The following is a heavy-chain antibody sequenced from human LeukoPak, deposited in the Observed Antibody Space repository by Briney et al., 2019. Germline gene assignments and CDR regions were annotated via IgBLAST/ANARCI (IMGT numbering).Heavy chain of an antibody. CDR3: ATMRSRSKLLWLGELSYNWFDP. CDR2: INPNSGGT. D-gene: IGHD3-10*01. V-gene: IGHV1-2*02. J-gene: IGHJ5*02. CDR1: GYTFTGYY. Sequence: ASVKVSCKASGYTFTGYYMHWVRQAPGQGLEWMGWINPNSGGTNYAQKFQGRVTMTRNTSISTAYMELSSLRSEDTAVYYCATMRSRSKLLWLGELSYNWFDPWGQGTLVTVSS.